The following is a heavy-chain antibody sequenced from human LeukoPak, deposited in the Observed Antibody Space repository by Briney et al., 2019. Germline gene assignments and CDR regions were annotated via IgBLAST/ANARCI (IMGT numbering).Heavy chain of an antibody. V-gene: IGHV3-74*01. CDR3: AKSDWFDP. J-gene: IGHJ5*01. Sequence: GGSLRLSCATSGFTFSNYWMSWLRQAPGKGLVWVERLKSDGSSASYAESVKGRFTISRDNARSTLYLQMNSLRVDDTAVYYCAKSDWFDPWGRGILVTVSS. CDR1: GFTFSNYW. CDR2: LKSDGSSA.